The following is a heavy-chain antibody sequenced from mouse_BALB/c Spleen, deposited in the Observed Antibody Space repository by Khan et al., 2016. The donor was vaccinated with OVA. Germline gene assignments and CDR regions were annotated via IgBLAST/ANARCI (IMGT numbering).Heavy chain of an antibody. CDR1: GFAFNSYD. CDR3: TRPSYYGNPWFTY. CDR2: ISSPGTYT. J-gene: IGHJ3*01. V-gene: IGHV5-9*02. D-gene: IGHD2-10*01. Sequence: EVELVESGGGLVKPGGSLKLSCEVSGFAFNSYDMSWVRQTPEKRLEWVATISSPGTYTYYPDSVQGRFTISRDTARNTLYLQMSSLRSEDTALYYCTRPSYYGNPWFTYWGQGTLVTVSA.